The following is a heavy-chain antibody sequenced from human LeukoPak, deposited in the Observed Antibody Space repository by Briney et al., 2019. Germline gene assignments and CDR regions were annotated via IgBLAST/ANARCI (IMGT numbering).Heavy chain of an antibody. CDR1: GYTFTAYY. V-gene: IGHV1-2*02. J-gene: IGHJ4*02. D-gene: IGHD5-24*01. CDR3: VRPRDGYTGPFDY. CDR2: INPSSGAT. Sequence: EASVKVSCKASGYTFTAYYMHWVRQAPGRGLEWMGWINPSSGATKYVQKFQARVTMTRDTSIRTAYMELNSLRSDDTAVYYCVRPRDGYTGPFDYWGQGALITVSS.